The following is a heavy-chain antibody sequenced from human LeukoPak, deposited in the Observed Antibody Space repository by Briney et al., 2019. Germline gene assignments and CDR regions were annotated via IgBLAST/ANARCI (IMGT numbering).Heavy chain of an antibody. D-gene: IGHD1-26*01. Sequence: GGSLRLSCAASGFTFSSYWMHWVRQAPGKGLMWVSSINSDGSSTTYADSVKGRFTISRDNAKNTLYLQMNSLRPEDTAVYYCARDVDYHATSECFDYWGQGTLVTVSS. J-gene: IGHJ4*02. CDR3: ARDVDYHATSECFDY. V-gene: IGHV3-74*03. CDR2: INSDGSST. CDR1: GFTFSSYW.